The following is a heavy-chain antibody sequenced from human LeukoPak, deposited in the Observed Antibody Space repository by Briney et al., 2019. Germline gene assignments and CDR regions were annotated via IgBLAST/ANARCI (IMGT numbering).Heavy chain of an antibody. CDR1: GDSISTNNW. J-gene: IGHJ3*02. Sequence: SETLSLTCAVSGDSISTNNWYNWVRQPPGKGLEWIGEIYHSGNTNYNPSLKSRVTISGDTSKNQFSLKLSSVTAAETAVYYCARGLTPDAFDIWGQGTMVTVSS. CDR3: ARGLTPDAFDI. CDR2: IYHSGNT. V-gene: IGHV4-4*02.